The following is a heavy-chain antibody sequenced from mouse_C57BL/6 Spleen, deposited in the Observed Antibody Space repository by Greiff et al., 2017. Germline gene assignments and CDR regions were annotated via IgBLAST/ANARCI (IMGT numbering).Heavy chain of an antibody. CDR1: GYTFTSYW. Sequence: QVQLQQPGAELVKPGASVKLSCKASGYTFTSYWMHWVKQRPGRGLEWIGRIDPNSGGTKYNEKFKSKATLTVDKPSSTAYMQLSSLTSEDSAVYYCATPPELGTDAMDYRGQGTSVTVSS. CDR2: IDPNSGGT. D-gene: IGHD4-1*01. J-gene: IGHJ4*01. CDR3: ATPPELGTDAMDY. V-gene: IGHV1-72*01.